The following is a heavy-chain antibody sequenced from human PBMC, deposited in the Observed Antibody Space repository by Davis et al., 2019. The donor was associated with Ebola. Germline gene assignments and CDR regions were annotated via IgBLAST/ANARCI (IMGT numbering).Heavy chain of an antibody. CDR1: GFTVSSNY. J-gene: IGHJ6*02. CDR3: ASSTYSSSWYGRSSYYYYYGMDV. Sequence: PGGSLRLSCAASGFTVSSNYMSWVRQAPGKGLEWVSVIYSGGSTHYADSVKGRFTISRDNSKNTLYLQMNSLRAEDTAVYYCASSTYSSSWYGRSSYYYYYGMDVWGQGTTVTVSS. D-gene: IGHD6-13*01. CDR2: IYSGGST. V-gene: IGHV3-66*02.